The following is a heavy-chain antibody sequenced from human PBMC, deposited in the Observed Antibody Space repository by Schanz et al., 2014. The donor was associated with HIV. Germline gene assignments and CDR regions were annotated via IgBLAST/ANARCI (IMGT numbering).Heavy chain of an antibody. CDR1: GYTFTGYY. J-gene: IGHJ6*02. V-gene: IGHV1-2*02. D-gene: IGHD6-6*01. CDR3: AREGTAARQFYYYGMDV. Sequence: QVQLVQSGPEVKKPGASVKVSCKASGYTFTGYYMQWVRQAPGQGLEWMGWSNPNSAGTSYAQKFQGRVTMTRDTSISTFYLELGRLRSDDTAVYYCAREGTAARQFYYYGMDVWGQGTTVTVSS. CDR2: SNPNSAGT.